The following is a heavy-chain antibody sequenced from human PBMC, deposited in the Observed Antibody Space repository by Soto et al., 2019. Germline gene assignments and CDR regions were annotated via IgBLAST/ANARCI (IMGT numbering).Heavy chain of an antibody. CDR3: ARGVDSSSALSYYYYGMDV. CDR2: IIPIFGTA. Sequence: QVQLVQSGAEVKKPGSSVKVSCKASGGTFSSYAISWVRQAPGQGLEWMGGIIPIFGTANYAQKFQGRVKITADESTSTAYMELSSLRSEDTAVYYCARGVDSSSALSYYYYGMDVWGQGTTVTVSS. CDR1: GGTFSSYA. J-gene: IGHJ6*02. V-gene: IGHV1-69*01. D-gene: IGHD6-6*01.